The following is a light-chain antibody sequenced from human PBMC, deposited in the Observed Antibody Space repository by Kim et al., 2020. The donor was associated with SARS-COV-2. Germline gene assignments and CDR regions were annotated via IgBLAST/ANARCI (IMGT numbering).Light chain of an antibody. V-gene: IGKV3-11*01. CDR1: RKVGSN. Sequence: ERSTPPSREGRKVGSNSLAWYQQRRGQAPRLLIYGVSNRATGIPVRFSGSGSGTDFTLTISGLEPEDFAVYYCQQYSDWPRTFGQGTKVDIK. J-gene: IGKJ1*01. CDR3: QQYSDWPRT. CDR2: GVS.